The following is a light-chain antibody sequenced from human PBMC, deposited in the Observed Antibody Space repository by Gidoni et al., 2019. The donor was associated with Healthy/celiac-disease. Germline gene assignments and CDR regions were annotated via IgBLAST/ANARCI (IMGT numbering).Light chain of an antibody. J-gene: IGKJ2*01. V-gene: IGKV3-20*01. CDR1: QRVSSSY. CDR2: GAS. CDR3: QQYGSSPYT. Sequence: EIVVTQSPGTLSLSPGERVTLSCRASQRVSSSYLALYQKKPGQAPRLLIYGASSRATGIPDRFSGSGSGTDFTLTISRLEPEDFAVYYCQQYGSSPYTFGQGTKLEIK.